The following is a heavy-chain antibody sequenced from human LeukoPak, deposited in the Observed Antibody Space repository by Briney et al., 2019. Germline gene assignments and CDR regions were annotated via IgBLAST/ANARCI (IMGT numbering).Heavy chain of an antibody. CDR3: ARHRRDDYFDY. CDR2: IYYSGNT. V-gene: IGHV4-39*01. CDR1: GGSISSSYYY. Sequence: PSETLSLTCTVSGGSISSSYYYWGWIRQPPGKGLEWIGSIYYSGNTYYNPSLKSRVTISVDTSKNQFSLKLSSVTAADTAVYYCARHRRDDYFDYWDQGTLVTVSS. J-gene: IGHJ4*02. D-gene: IGHD2-21*01.